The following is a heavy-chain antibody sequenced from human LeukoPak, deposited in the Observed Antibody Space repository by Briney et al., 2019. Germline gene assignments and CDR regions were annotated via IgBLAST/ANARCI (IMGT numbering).Heavy chain of an antibody. J-gene: IGHJ3*02. CDR3: ARDGDYGAFDI. CDR1: GGSISSYY. Sequence: PSETLSLTCTVSGGSISSYYWGWIRQPPGKGLEWIGSIYYSGNTYCNPSLKSRVTISVDTSKNQFSLKLSSVTAADTAVYYCARDGDYGAFDIWGQGTMVTVSS. V-gene: IGHV4-39*07. D-gene: IGHD3-16*01. CDR2: IYYSGNT.